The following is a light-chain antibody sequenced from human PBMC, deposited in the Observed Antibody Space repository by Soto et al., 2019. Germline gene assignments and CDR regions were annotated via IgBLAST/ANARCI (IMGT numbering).Light chain of an antibody. V-gene: IGLV3-1*01. CDR1: KLGDKY. CDR2: QDT. CDR3: QAWDSSTAHVV. Sequence: SYELTQPPSVSVSPGQTASITCSGDKLGDKYAYWYQQKPGQSPVLVIYQDTKRPSGIPERFSGSNSGNTATLTISGTQAMDEADYYCQAWDSSTAHVVFGGGTQLTVL. J-gene: IGLJ2*01.